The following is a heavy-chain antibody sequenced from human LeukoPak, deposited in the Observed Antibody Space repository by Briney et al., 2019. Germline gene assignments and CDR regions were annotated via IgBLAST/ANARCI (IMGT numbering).Heavy chain of an antibody. CDR2: INPNSGGT. D-gene: IGHD4-17*01. J-gene: IGHJ4*02. V-gene: IGHV1-2*02. CDR1: GYTFTGYY. CDR3: ARAGYGDSFYFDY. Sequence: ASVKVSCKASGYTFTGYYMHWVRQAPGQGLEWMGLINPNSGGTNYAQKFQGRVTMTRDTSISTAYMELSRLRSDDTAVYYCARAGYGDSFYFDYWGQGTLVTVSS.